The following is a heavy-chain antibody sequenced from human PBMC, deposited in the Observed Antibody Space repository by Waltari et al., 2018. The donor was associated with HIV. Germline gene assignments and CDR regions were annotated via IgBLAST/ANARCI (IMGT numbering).Heavy chain of an antibody. V-gene: IGHV4-39*01. CDR2: IYYSGST. CDR3: ARHVDSHYYDSSGYHPHFDY. Sequence: QLQLQESGPGLVKPSETLSLTCTVSGGPISSSSYYWGWIRPPPGKGLGWIGSIYYSGSTYYNPSLKSRVTISVDTSKNQFSLKLSSVTAADTAVYYCARHVDSHYYDSSGYHPHFDYWGQGTLVTVSS. CDR1: GGPISSSSYY. J-gene: IGHJ4*02. D-gene: IGHD3-22*01.